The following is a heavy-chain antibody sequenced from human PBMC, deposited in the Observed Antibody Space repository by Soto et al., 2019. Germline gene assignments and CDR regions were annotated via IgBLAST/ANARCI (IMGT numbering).Heavy chain of an antibody. V-gene: IGHV3-30-3*01. CDR3: AREVAAPSYYFYGLDV. CDR1: GFTFSSDA. Sequence: QVQLVESGGGVVQPGRSLRLSCAASGFTFSSDAMRWVRQAPGKGLEGVGIISYDGSKKYYADSVEGRFTISRDNSKNTLYLQMDILRPEDSAVYSCAREVAAPSYYFYGLDVWGHGTTVTVSS. J-gene: IGHJ6*02. CDR2: ISYDGSKK. D-gene: IGHD2-15*01.